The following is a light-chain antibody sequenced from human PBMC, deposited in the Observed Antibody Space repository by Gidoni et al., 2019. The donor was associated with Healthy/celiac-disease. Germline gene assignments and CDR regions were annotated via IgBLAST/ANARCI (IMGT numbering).Light chain of an antibody. J-gene: IGKJ3*01. CDR3: QQYNSYRVT. V-gene: IGKV1-5*03. CDR1: QSISSW. Sequence: DIQMTQSPSTLSASVGDRVTITCRASQSISSWLAWYQQKPGKAPKLLIYKASSLESGVPSRFSGSGSGTEFTLTISSLQPDDFATYYCQQYNSYRVTFGPXTKVDIK. CDR2: KAS.